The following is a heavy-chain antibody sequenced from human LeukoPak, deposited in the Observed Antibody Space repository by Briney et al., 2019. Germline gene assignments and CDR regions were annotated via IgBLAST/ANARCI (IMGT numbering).Heavy chain of an antibody. D-gene: IGHD3-3*01. J-gene: IGHJ4*02. Sequence: ASVKVSCKASAYTFTGYYMHWVRQAPGQGLEWMGWINPNSGGTNYAQKFQGRVTMTRDTSISTAYMELSRLRSDDTAVYYCARVSFLEWTYDYWGQGTLVTVSS. CDR3: ARVSFLEWTYDY. CDR1: AYTFTGYY. V-gene: IGHV1-2*02. CDR2: INPNSGGT.